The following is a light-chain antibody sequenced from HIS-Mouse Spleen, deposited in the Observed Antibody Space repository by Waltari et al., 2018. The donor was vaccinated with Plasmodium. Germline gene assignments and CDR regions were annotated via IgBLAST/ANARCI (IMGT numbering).Light chain of an antibody. CDR3: YSTDSSGNHRV. Sequence: SYELTQPPSVSVSPGQTARLTCPGDALPKKYYYWYQQKSGQAPVLVIYEDSKRPSGIPERFSGSSSGTMATLTISGAQVEDEADYYCYSTDSSGNHRVFGGGTKLTVL. J-gene: IGLJ3*02. V-gene: IGLV3-10*01. CDR2: EDS. CDR1: ALPKKY.